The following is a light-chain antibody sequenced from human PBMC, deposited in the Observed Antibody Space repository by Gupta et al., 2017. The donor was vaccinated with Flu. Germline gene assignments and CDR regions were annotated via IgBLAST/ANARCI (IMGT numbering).Light chain of an antibody. Sequence: SLGERATISCKSSQSVLVNANNKNYLAWYQQKPGQPPKLLIYWASNREFGVPDRFTGSGSETDFTLTISSLQAADVAVYYCQQFYIMPWTFGQGTKVEIK. J-gene: IGKJ1*01. CDR1: QSVLVNANNKNY. CDR3: QQFYIMPWT. CDR2: WAS. V-gene: IGKV4-1*01.